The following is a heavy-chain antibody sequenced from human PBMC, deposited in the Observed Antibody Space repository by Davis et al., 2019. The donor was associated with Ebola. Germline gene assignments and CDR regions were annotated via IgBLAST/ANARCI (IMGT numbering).Heavy chain of an antibody. CDR3: ARADETENCGGDCRLWFAFDI. Sequence: SENVSCKASGGTFSSYAISWARQAPGQGLERMGGIIPIFGTANYAQKFQGRVTITADKSTSTAYMELSSLRSEDTAVYYCARADETENCGGDCRLWFAFDIWGQGTMVTVSS. CDR1: GGTFSSYA. D-gene: IGHD2-21*01. J-gene: IGHJ3*02. CDR2: IIPIFGTA. V-gene: IGHV1-69*06.